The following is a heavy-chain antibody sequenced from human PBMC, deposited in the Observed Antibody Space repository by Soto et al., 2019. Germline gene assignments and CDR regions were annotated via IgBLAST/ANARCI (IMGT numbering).Heavy chain of an antibody. Sequence: QLQLQESGPGLVKPSETLALTCTVSGGSISSISYYWGWIRQPPGKGLEWIGSIKYSGHTFYNPYLKSRVTMSVDTSTDPSSLRLSSVTAAETAVYYCARVDIAVVPSTTFDYWGQGTLVTVSS. CDR2: IKYSGHT. V-gene: IGHV4-39*01. CDR3: ARVDIAVVPSTTFDY. D-gene: IGHD2-2*01. CDR1: GGSISSISYY. J-gene: IGHJ4*02.